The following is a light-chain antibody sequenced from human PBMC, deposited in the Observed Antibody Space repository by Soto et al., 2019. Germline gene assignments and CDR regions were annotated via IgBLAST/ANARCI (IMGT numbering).Light chain of an antibody. CDR1: QSVSGTY. J-gene: IGKJ5*01. Sequence: IVLTQSPGTLSLSPGERATLSCRASQSVSGTYLAWYQQKPGQAPRLLIYDASSRATGIPDRFSGSGSGTDFTLTISRLEPEDFAVYYCQQYGSSPQTFGQGTRLEIE. CDR3: QQYGSSPQT. V-gene: IGKV3-20*01. CDR2: DAS.